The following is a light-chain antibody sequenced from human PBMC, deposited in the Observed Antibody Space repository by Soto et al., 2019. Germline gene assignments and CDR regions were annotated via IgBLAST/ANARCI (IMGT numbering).Light chain of an antibody. CDR2: GAT. CDR3: QQYGSSPFT. CDR1: QSVSSSY. V-gene: IGKV3-20*01. J-gene: IGKJ3*01. Sequence: EIVLTQSPGTLSLSPGERATLSCRASQSVSSSYLAWYQQKPGQAPRLLIYGATSMATGIPDRFSGSGSGTDFTLTLSVLEPEDFAVYYCQQYGSSPFTFGPGTKVDIK.